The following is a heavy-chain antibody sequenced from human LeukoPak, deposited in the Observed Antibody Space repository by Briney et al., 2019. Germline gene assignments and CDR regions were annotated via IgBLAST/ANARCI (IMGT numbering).Heavy chain of an antibody. J-gene: IGHJ6*03. V-gene: IGHV3-23*01. CDR3: AKNADRGAYCRGGSCYPYYYYYMDV. CDR2: ISHTGGSP. CDR1: GFTFSDHY. Sequence: PGGSLRLSCAASGFTFSDHYMDWVRQAPGKGLEWVSSISHTGGSPYYADSVKGRFTVSRDNSKNTLYLQMNSLTVEDTAIYYCAKNADRGAYCRGGSCYPYYYYYMDVWGKGTTVTISS. D-gene: IGHD2-15*01.